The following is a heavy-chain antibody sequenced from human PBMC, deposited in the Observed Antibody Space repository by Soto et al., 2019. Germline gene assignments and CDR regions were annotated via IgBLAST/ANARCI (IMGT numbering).Heavy chain of an antibody. CDR2: ISVSGGST. D-gene: IGHD1-26*01. Sequence: GGSLRLSCAASGFTFSSYSMNCVRQAPGKGLEWVSAISVSGGSTYYADSVKGRFTTSRDNSKNTLYLQMNSLRAEDTAVYYCAKDGVSGSYYFYFDSWGQGALVTVSS. CDR1: GFTFSSYS. V-gene: IGHV3-23*01. CDR3: AKDGVSGSYYFYFDS. J-gene: IGHJ4*02.